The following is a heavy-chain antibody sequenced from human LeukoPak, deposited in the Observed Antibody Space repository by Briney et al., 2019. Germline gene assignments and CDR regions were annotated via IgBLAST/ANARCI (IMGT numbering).Heavy chain of an antibody. Sequence: PGGSLRLSCAASGFTVSTNYMSWVRQAPGKGLEWVSAIYNGGSTYYADSVKGRFTISRDNSKNTLYLQMNSLRAQDTAVYYCAKANVVVIWFDPWGQGTLVTVSS. V-gene: IGHV3-66*01. D-gene: IGHD2-2*01. CDR3: AKANVVVIWFDP. CDR2: IYNGGST. J-gene: IGHJ5*02. CDR1: GFTVSTNY.